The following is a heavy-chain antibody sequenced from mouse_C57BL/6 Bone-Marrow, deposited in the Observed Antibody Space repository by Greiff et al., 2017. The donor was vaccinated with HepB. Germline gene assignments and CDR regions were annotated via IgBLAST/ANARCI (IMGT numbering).Heavy chain of an antibody. CDR3: ARFGVYDGYYVIDY. J-gene: IGHJ2*01. CDR2: IYPGDGDT. Sequence: QVQLQQSGAELVKPGASVKISCKASGYAFSSYWMNWVKQRPGKGLEWIGQIYPGDGDTNYNGKFKGKATLTADKSSSTAYMQLSSLTSEDSAVYFCARFGVYDGYYVIDYWGQGTTLTVSS. CDR1: GYAFSSYW. D-gene: IGHD2-3*01. V-gene: IGHV1-80*01.